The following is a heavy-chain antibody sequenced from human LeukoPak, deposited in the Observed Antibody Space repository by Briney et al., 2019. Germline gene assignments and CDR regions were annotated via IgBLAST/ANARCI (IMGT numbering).Heavy chain of an antibody. CDR3: ARFDDSSGYYYAYFDY. CDR1: GGSISSYY. Sequence: SETLSLTCTVSGGSISSYYWSWIRQPAGKGLEWIGRIYTSGSTNYNPSLKSRVTISVDTSKNQFSLKLSSVTAADTAVYYCARFDDSSGYYYAYFDYWGQGTLVTVSS. V-gene: IGHV4-4*07. CDR2: IYTSGST. J-gene: IGHJ4*02. D-gene: IGHD3-22*01.